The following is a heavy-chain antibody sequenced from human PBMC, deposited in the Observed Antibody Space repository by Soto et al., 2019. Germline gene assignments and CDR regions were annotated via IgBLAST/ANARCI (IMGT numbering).Heavy chain of an antibody. Sequence: EVQLVDSGGGLVKPGGSLRLSCAGSGFAFSTYSMNWVRQAPGKGLEWVSSISSSSSSIYYADSVKGRFTISRDNAKNSLYLQMNSLRDEHTAVYYCARDSLTGYDYWGQGTLVTVSS. CDR1: GFAFSTYS. D-gene: IGHD2-8*01. J-gene: IGHJ4*02. V-gene: IGHV3-21*01. CDR2: ISSSSSSI. CDR3: ARDSLTGYDY.